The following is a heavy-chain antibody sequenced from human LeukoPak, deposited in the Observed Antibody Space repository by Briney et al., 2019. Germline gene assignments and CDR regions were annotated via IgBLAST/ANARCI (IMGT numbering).Heavy chain of an antibody. CDR2: NNGDGSTT. Sequence: GGSLRLSCVASGFSLSGYWMYWVRQASGKGLMYISRNNGDGSTTNYADVVKGRFTMSRDNVKNTLYLQMNSLRVEDTAVYYCARDPRNVGLAPWGQGTLVTVSS. CDR1: GFSLSGYW. CDR3: ARDPRNVGLAP. V-gene: IGHV3-74*01. J-gene: IGHJ5*02. D-gene: IGHD2-15*01.